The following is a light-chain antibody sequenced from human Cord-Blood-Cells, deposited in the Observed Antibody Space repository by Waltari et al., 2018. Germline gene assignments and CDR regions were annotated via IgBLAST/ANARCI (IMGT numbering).Light chain of an antibody. J-gene: IGKJ4*01. CDR2: DAS. V-gene: IGKV1-33*01. Sequence: DIQMTQSPSSLSASVGDRVTITCQASQDISNYLNWYQQKPGKAPKLLIYDASNLETGVPSRFSGSGSGTDFTFNISSLQPEDIATYYCQQGLTFGGGTKVEIK. CDR3: QQGLT. CDR1: QDISNY.